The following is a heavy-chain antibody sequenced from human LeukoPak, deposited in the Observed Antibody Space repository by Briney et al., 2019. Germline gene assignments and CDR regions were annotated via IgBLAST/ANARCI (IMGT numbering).Heavy chain of an antibody. CDR2: IIPIFGTA. CDR3: ARGDIVVVPAATLGAFDI. D-gene: IGHD2-2*01. CDR1: GGTFSSYA. Sequence: SVKVSCKASGGTFSSYAISWVRQAPGQGLEWMGGIIPIFGTANYAQKFQGRVTITTDESTSTAYMELSSLRTEDTAVYYCARGDIVVVPAATLGAFDIWGQGTMVTVSS. V-gene: IGHV1-69*05. J-gene: IGHJ3*02.